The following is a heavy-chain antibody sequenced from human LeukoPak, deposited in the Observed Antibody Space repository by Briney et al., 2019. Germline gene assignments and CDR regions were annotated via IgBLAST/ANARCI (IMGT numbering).Heavy chain of an antibody. CDR1: GSTFSSYA. D-gene: IGHD5-18*01. CDR2: ISYDGGSK. Sequence: GRSLRLSCVVSGLTSGSTFSSYAMHWVRQAPGKGLEWVAFISYDGGSKYYADSVKGRFTISRDNSKNTVFLQMDSLRAEDTAVYYCAEGDGYNYDYWGQGALVTVSS. J-gene: IGHJ4*02. V-gene: IGHV3-30-3*01. CDR3: AEGDGYNYDY.